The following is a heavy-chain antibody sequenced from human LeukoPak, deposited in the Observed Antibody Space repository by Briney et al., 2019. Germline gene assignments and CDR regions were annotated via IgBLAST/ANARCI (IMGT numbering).Heavy chain of an antibody. CDR2: IKQDGSET. V-gene: IGHV3-7*05. CDR3: ANALGAHYFDY. D-gene: IGHD1-26*01. CDR1: GFTFSNYW. Sequence: GGSLRLSCVASGFTFSNYWMIWLRQAPGKGLEWVANIKQDGSETYYVDSVRGRFSTSRDNAKNSLYLQMNSLRAEDTAVYYCANALGAHYFDYWGQGTLVTVSS. J-gene: IGHJ4*02.